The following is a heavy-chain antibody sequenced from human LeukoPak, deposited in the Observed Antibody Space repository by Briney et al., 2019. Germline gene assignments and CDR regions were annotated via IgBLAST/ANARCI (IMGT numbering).Heavy chain of an antibody. D-gene: IGHD3-10*01. Sequence: ASVKVSCKASGYIVTGYYMHWVRQAPGQGLEWTGWINPNSGGTNYAQKFQGWVTMTRDTSISTAYMELSRLRSDDTAVYYCATEGRFGEFYFDYWGQATLVTVSS. V-gene: IGHV1-2*04. CDR2: INPNSGGT. CDR1: GYIVTGYY. J-gene: IGHJ4*02. CDR3: ATEGRFGEFYFDY.